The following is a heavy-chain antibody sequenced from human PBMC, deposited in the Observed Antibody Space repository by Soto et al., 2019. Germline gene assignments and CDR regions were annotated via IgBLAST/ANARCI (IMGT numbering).Heavy chain of an antibody. CDR3: ARDPSYYGMDV. CDR1: GYTFTSYA. Sequence: GASVKVSCKASGYTFTSYAMHWVRQAPGQRLEWMGWINAGSGNTKYSQKFQGRVTITRDTSASTAYMELSSLRSEDTAVYYCARDPSYYGMDVWGQGTTVTVSS. J-gene: IGHJ6*02. CDR2: INAGSGNT. V-gene: IGHV1-3*01.